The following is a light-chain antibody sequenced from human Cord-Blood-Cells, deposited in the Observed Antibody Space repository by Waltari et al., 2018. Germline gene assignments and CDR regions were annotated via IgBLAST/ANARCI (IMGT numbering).Light chain of an antibody. CDR2: AAS. J-gene: IGKJ4*01. V-gene: IGKV1-39*01. Sequence: DIQMTQSPSSLSASVGDRVTITCRASQSISSYLNWYQQKPGNAPKLLIYAASSLQSGVPSRFSGSGSGTDFTLTISRLQPEDFATYYCQQSYSTPQLTFGGGTKVEIK. CDR1: QSISSY. CDR3: QQSYSTPQLT.